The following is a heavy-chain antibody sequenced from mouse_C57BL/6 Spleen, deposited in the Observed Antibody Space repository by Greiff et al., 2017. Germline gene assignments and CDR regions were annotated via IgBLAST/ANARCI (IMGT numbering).Heavy chain of an antibody. J-gene: IGHJ2*01. CDR3: ARSGGRYCFDY. CDR1: CYTFTSYW. Sequence: QVQLQQPGAELVKPGASVKLSCKASCYTFTSYWMHWVKPRPGRGLEWIGWIDPNSGDTNYNEKFKSKATLTVDKPSSTAYMQLSSLTSEDSAVYYCARSGGRYCFDYWGQGTTLTVSS. V-gene: IGHV1-72*01. CDR2: IDPNSGDT. D-gene: IGHD3-1*01.